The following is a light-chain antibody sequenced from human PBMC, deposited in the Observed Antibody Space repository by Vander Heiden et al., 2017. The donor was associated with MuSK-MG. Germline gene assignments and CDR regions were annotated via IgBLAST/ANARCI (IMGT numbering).Light chain of an antibody. J-gene: IGLJ2*01. CDR2: YDT. Sequence: SSVLTQPPSVSVAPGKTARITSWGNNIGSKSVHWYQQKPCQAPVLVIYYDTHRPSGIPERFSGSNSGNKATLTISRVEAGEEGDYYCQVWDSRRDHPSVGFGGGDKLNVL. V-gene: IGLV3-21*04. CDR3: QVWDSRRDHPSVG. CDR1: NIGSKS.